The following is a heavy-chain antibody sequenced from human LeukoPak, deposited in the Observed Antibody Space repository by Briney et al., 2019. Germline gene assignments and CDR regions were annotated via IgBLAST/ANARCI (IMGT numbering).Heavy chain of an antibody. V-gene: IGHV3-53*01. J-gene: IGHJ3*02. CDR1: GFTVSSNC. CDR2: IYSGGST. D-gene: IGHD1/OR15-1a*01. CDR3: ARNIWNTFDI. Sequence: GGSLRLSCAASGFTVSSNCMSWVRQAPGKGLEWVSVIYSGGSTYYADSVKGRFTISRDNSKNTVYLQMNSLRAEDTAVYYCARNIWNTFDIWGQGTMVTVSS.